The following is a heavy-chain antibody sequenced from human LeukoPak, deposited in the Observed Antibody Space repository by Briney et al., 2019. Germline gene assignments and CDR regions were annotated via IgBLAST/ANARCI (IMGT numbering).Heavy chain of an antibody. CDR3: ARSLVDGDYFYNMDV. V-gene: IGHV3-30*02. CDR1: GFSFRNYG. Sequence: GGSLRLSCAASGFSFRNYGMHWVRQAPGKGLEWVTFIRSDESDTYYADSVKGRFTISRDNSKNTLSLQMTSLRAEDTAVYYCARSLVDGDYFYNMDVWGKGTTVTVSS. J-gene: IGHJ6*03. D-gene: IGHD2-8*02. CDR2: IRSDESDT.